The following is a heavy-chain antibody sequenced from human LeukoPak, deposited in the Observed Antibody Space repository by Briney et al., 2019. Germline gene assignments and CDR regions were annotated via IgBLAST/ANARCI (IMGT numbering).Heavy chain of an antibody. V-gene: IGHV3-7*01. D-gene: IGHD5-12*01. CDR2: IKQDGSEK. J-gene: IGHJ4*02. Sequence: GGSLRLSCAASGFTLTTYEMNWVRQAPGQGLEWVANIKQDGSEKYYVDSVKGRFTISRDNAKNSLYLQMNSLRAEDTAVYYCATHSHIVATGYWGQGTLVTVSS. CDR1: GFTLTTYE. CDR3: ATHSHIVATGY.